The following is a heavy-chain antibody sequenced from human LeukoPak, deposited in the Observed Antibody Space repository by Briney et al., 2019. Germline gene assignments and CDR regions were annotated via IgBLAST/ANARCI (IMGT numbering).Heavy chain of an antibody. CDR3: AKDRTIFGVVPSEFDP. Sequence: AGSLRLSCAASGFTFSSYAMSWVRQAPGKGLEWVSAISGSGGSTYYADTVKGRFTISRDNSKNTLYLQMNRLRAEDTAVYYCAKDRTIFGVVPSEFDPWGQGTLVTVSS. V-gene: IGHV3-23*01. CDR2: ISGSGGST. J-gene: IGHJ5*02. D-gene: IGHD3-3*01. CDR1: GFTFSSYA.